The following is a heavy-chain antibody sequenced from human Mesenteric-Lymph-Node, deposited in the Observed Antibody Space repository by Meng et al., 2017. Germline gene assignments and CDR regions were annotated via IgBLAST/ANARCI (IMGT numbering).Heavy chain of an antibody. J-gene: IGHJ4*02. CDR2: INPNSGGT. V-gene: IGHV1-2*06. Sequence: ASVKVSCKASGYTFTGYYMHWVRQAPGQGLEWMGRINPNSGGTNYAQKFQGRVTMTRDTSISTAYMELSRLRSDDTAVYYCARGPSTMVRGVIIEYFDYWGQGTLVTVSS. CDR3: ARGPSTMVRGVIIEYFDY. CDR1: GYTFTGYY. D-gene: IGHD3-10*01.